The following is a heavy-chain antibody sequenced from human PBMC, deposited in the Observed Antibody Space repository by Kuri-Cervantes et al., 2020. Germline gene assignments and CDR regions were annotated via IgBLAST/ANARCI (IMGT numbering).Heavy chain of an antibody. CDR1: GFTFSSYG. Sequence: GGSLRLSCAASGFTFSSYGMHWVRQAPGKGLEWVAVISYDGSNKYYADSVKGRFTISRDNAKNSLYLQMNSLRAEDTAVYYCARLYEYYFDYWGQGTLVTVSS. CDR2: ISYDGSNK. J-gene: IGHJ4*02. D-gene: IGHD5/OR15-5a*01. CDR3: ARLYEYYFDY. V-gene: IGHV3-30*03.